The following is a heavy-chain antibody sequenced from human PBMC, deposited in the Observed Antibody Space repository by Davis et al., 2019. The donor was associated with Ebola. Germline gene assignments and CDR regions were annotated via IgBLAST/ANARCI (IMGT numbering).Heavy chain of an antibody. CDR1: GYTFTDYA. V-gene: IGHV1-3*01. CDR3: ARIILGRDFYGMDV. J-gene: IGHJ6*02. CDR2: INARNGNT. D-gene: IGHD3-10*01. Sequence: ASVKVSCKTSGYTFTDYAMHWVRQAPGQRLEWMGSINARNGNTKYSEKFQGRVTITSDTSASTAYMELSSLRSEDTAVFYCARIILGRDFYGMDVWGQGTTVTVSS.